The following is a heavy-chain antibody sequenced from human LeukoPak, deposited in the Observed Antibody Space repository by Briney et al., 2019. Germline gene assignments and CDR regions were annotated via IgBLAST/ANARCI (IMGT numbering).Heavy chain of an antibody. D-gene: IGHD6-13*01. CDR2: ISGSGGHT. CDR1: GFTFGNYA. V-gene: IGHV3-23*01. CDR3: ARHELYSSSYIFDS. Sequence: GGSLRLSCVVSGFTFGNYAMNWVRQAPGKGLEWISAISGSGGHTYYADSVKGRFTIYRDNSKNTLYLQINSLRIEDTAMYYCARHELYSSSYIFDSWGQGTLVTVSS. J-gene: IGHJ4*02.